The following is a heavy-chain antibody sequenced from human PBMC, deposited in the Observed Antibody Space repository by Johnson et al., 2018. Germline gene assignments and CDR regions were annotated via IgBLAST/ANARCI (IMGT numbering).Heavy chain of an antibody. CDR2: IYYSGST. CDR1: GGSISSSSDF. CDR3: ARHYCYDSSAFDAFDI. V-gene: IGHV4-39*01. D-gene: IGHD3-22*01. J-gene: IGHJ3*02. Sequence: QVRLGESDPGLVEPSETLSLTCSVSGGSISSSSDFWGWVRQPPGKGLEWIGSIYYSGSTSYKPPLTSRVPISADTSKNQFSLRRNSVTAADTAVYYCARHYCYDSSAFDAFDIWGQGTMVSVSS.